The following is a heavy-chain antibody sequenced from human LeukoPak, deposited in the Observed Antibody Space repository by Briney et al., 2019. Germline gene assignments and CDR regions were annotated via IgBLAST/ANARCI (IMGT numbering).Heavy chain of an antibody. D-gene: IGHD6-19*01. CDR2: MNPNSGNT. V-gene: IGHV1-8*01. Sequence: ASVKVSCKASGYTFTSYDINWVRQATGQGLEWMGWMNPNSGNTGYAQKFQGRVTMTRSTSISTAYMELSSLRSEDTAVYYCARYGSSGWYYYYGMDVWGQGTTVTVSS. CDR3: ARYGSSGWYYYYGMDV. J-gene: IGHJ6*02. CDR1: GYTFTSYD.